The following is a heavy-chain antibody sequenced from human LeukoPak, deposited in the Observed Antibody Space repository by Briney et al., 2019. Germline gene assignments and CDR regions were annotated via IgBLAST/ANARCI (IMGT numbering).Heavy chain of an antibody. CDR1: GYTFTSYG. D-gene: IGHD3-10*01. Sequence: ASVKVSCKAPGYTFTSYGISWVRQAPGQGLEWMGWISAYNGNTNYAQKLQGRVTMTTDTSTSTAYMELRSLRSDDTAVYYCAGGDYYGSGSYFPSWGQGTLVTVSS. J-gene: IGHJ4*02. CDR3: AGGDYYGSGSYFPS. V-gene: IGHV1-18*01. CDR2: ISAYNGNT.